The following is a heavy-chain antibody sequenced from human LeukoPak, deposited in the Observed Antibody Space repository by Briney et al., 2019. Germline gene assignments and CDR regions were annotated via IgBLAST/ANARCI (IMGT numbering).Heavy chain of an antibody. J-gene: IGHJ3*02. CDR3: ARHQLLGPCFKGVCSDAFDI. D-gene: IGHD2-8*01. Sequence: GKSLKISCKGSGYRFTSYWISWVRQMPGKGLEWMGRIDPSDSYTNYSPSFQGHLTISADKSIRTAYLQWSSLKASDTAMYYCARHQLLGPCFKGVCSDAFDIWGQGTMVTVSS. V-gene: IGHV5-10-1*01. CDR2: IDPSDSYT. CDR1: GYRFTSYW.